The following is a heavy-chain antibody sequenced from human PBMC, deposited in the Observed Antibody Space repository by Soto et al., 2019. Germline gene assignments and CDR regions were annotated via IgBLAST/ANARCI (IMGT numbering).Heavy chain of an antibody. Sequence: QVQLQESGPGLVKPSETLSLTCTVSGGSISSYYWSWIRQPPGKGLEWIGYIYYSGSANYNPSLKSRVTISVDTSKNQFSLKLSSVTAADTAVYYCARLGFYGDDYWGQGTLVTVSS. J-gene: IGHJ4*02. V-gene: IGHV4-59*08. CDR1: GGSISSYY. CDR3: ARLGFYGDDY. CDR2: IYYSGSA. D-gene: IGHD4-17*01.